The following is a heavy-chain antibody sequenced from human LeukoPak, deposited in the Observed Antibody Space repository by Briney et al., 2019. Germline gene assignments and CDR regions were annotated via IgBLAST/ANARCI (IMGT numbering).Heavy chain of an antibody. D-gene: IGHD3-22*01. CDR3: AKDLMYYYDSSGFVNDY. CDR2: ISGSGGST. CDR1: GFTFSSYA. J-gene: IGHJ4*02. Sequence: GGSLRLSCAASGFTFSSYAMSWVRQAPGKGLEWVSVISGSGGSTYYADSVKGRFTISRDNSKNTLYLQMNSLRAEDTALYYCAKDLMYYYDSSGFVNDYWGQGTLVTVSS. V-gene: IGHV3-23*01.